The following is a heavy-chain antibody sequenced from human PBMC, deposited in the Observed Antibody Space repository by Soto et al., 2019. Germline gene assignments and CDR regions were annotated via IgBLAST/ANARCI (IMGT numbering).Heavy chain of an antibody. V-gene: IGHV4-59*12. Sequence: SETLSLTCIVSGGSITSYHWSWIRQFPGKGLEWIAYTSYTGRAFDNPSLKGRVTISIDKSNNQFSLNLTSVTAADTAVYYCARADSVLVAKGFDLWGQGTLVTVSS. CDR3: ARADSVLVAKGFDL. D-gene: IGHD2-8*02. J-gene: IGHJ4*02. CDR2: TSYTGRA. CDR1: GGSITSYH.